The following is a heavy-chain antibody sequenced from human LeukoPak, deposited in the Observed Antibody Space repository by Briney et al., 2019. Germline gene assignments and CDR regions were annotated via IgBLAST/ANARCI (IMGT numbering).Heavy chain of an antibody. CDR3: ATVKLRFLEWLFPFDY. CDR2: FDPEDGET. Sequence: GASVKVSCKVSGYTLTELPMHWVRQAPGKGLEWMGGFDPEDGETIYAQKFQGRVTMTEDTSTDTAYMELSSLRSEDTAVYYCATVKLRFLEWLFPFDYWGQGTLVTVSS. CDR1: GYTLTELP. J-gene: IGHJ4*02. D-gene: IGHD3-3*01. V-gene: IGHV1-24*01.